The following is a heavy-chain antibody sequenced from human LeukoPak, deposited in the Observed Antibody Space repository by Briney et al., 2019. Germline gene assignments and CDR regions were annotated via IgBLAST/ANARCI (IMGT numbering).Heavy chain of an antibody. CDR3: ARDGYSSSWYY. V-gene: IGHV1-2*02. D-gene: IGHD6-13*01. CDR2: INPNSGGT. J-gene: IGHJ4*02. CDR1: GGTFSSYA. Sequence: ASVKVSCKASGGTFSSYAISWVRQAPGQGLEWMGWINPNSGGTNYAQKFQGRVTMTRDTSISTAYMELSRLRSDDTAVYYCARDGYSSSWYYWGQGTLVSVSS.